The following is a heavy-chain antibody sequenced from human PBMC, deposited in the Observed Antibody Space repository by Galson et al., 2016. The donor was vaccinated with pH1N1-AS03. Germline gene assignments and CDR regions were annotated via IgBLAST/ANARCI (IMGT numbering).Heavy chain of an antibody. D-gene: IGHD2-15*01. V-gene: IGHV1-2*02. CDR2: INPSSGGT. CDR3: ARDVHSSSV. Sequence: SVKVSCKASGYTFSDYYMHWVRQAPGQGLEWMGWINPSSGGTKSGQKFQGRVTMTTDTSISTAYMEVTGLRGDDTAVYYCARDVHSSSVWGQGTLVTVSS. J-gene: IGHJ4*01. CDR1: GYTFSDYY.